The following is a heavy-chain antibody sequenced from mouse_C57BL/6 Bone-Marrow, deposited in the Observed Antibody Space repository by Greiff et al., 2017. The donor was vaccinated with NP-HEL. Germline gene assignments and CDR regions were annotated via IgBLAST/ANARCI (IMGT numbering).Heavy chain of an antibody. CDR3: ARPYDYDVAWFAY. V-gene: IGHV1-82*01. D-gene: IGHD2-4*01. Sequence: QVQLQQSGPELVKPGASVKISCKASGYAFSSSWMNWVKQRPGKGLEWIGRIYPGDGDTNYNGKFKGKATLTADKSSSTAYMQLSSLTSEDSAVYFCARPYDYDVAWFAYWGQVTLVTVSA. CDR1: GYAFSSSW. CDR2: IYPGDGDT. J-gene: IGHJ3*01.